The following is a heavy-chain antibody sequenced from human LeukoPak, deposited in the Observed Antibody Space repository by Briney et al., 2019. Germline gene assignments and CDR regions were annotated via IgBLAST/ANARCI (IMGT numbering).Heavy chain of an antibody. CDR3: ARDLTHRYAGERAFDY. CDR2: VYSTGKT. J-gene: IGHJ4*02. CDR1: GGFISNLY. D-gene: IGHD3-16*01. V-gene: IGHV4-59*11. Sequence: PSETLSLTCTVSGGFISNLYWSWIRQSPGKGLEWIGYVYSTGKTEYNPSLESRVAISVDTSNNQFFLRLSLMTAADTAVYYCARDLTHRYAGERAFDYWGQGILVSVSS.